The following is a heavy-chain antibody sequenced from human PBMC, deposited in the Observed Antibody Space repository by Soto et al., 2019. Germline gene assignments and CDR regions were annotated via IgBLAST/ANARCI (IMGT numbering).Heavy chain of an antibody. Sequence: QVQLQQWGAGLLKPSETLSLTCAVYGGSFSGYYWSWIRQPPGKGLEWIGEINHSGSTNYNPSLKSRVTISVETSKNQFSLKLSSVTAADTAVYYCARGAPYSRSWYTYKHWGQGTLVTVSS. D-gene: IGHD6-13*01. V-gene: IGHV4-34*01. CDR3: ARGAPYSRSWYTYKH. J-gene: IGHJ1*01. CDR2: INHSGST. CDR1: GGSFSGYY.